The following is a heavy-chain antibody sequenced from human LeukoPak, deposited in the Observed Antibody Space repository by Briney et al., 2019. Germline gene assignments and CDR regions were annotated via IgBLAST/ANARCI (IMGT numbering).Heavy chain of an antibody. D-gene: IGHD3-10*01. CDR1: GGSISSGSYY. J-gene: IGHJ5*02. V-gene: IGHV4-61*02. CDR2: IYTSGST. Sequence: PSETLSLTCTVSGGSISSGSYYWSWIRQPAGQGLEWIGRIYTSGSTNYNPSLKSRVTISVDTSKNQFSLKLSSVTAADTAVYYCARSLWFGELEWFDPWGQGTLVTVSS. CDR3: ARSLWFGELEWFDP.